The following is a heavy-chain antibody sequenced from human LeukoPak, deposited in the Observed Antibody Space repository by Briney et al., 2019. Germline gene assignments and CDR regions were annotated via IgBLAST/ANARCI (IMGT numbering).Heavy chain of an antibody. CDR1: GFTFSSYA. J-gene: IGHJ4*02. D-gene: IGHD4-17*01. CDR3: ARNPYGDYQFDY. CDR2: ISYDGSNK. Sequence: GGSLRLSCAASGFTFSSYALHWVRQAPGKGLEWVAVISYDGSNKYYADSVKGQFTISRDNSKNTLYLQMNSLRAEDTAVYYCARNPYGDYQFDYWGQGTLVTVSS. V-gene: IGHV3-30*04.